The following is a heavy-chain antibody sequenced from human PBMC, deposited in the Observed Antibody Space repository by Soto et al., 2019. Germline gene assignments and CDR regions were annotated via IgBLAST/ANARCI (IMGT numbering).Heavy chain of an antibody. Sequence: QITLKESGPTLVQPTQPLTLTGTFSVFSLSTSVVGVASIRQPPGKALEWLALIYWDDAKRYTPSLNSRLIITKDTSKNQVVLTMTTMYLVDTAPYYCAHRHGSSYDYCGKGSLVTVSS. D-gene: IGHD3-10*01. J-gene: IGHJ4*02. CDR1: VFSLSTSVVG. CDR3: AHRHGSSYDY. CDR2: IYWDDAK. V-gene: IGHV2-5*02.